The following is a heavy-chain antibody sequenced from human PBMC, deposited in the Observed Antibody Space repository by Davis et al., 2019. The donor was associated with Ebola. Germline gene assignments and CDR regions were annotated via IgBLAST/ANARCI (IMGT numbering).Heavy chain of an antibody. J-gene: IGHJ4*02. D-gene: IGHD3-10*01. CDR3: AKDMAPHYYGLVGY. CDR1: GFTFDDYA. Sequence: SLKISCAASGFTFDDYAMHWVRQAPGKGLEWVSGISWNSGSISYADSVKGRFTISRDNAKTSLYLQMNSLRAEDTALYYCAKDMAPHYYGLVGYWGQGTLVTVSS. CDR2: ISWNSGSI. V-gene: IGHV3-9*01.